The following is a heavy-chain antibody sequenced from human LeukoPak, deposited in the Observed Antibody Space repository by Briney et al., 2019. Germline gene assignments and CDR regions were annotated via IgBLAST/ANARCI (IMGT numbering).Heavy chain of an antibody. J-gene: IGHJ4*02. CDR2: IHTSGST. V-gene: IGHV4-4*09. Sequence: NPSETLSLTCTVSGGSFSSYYWSWIRQPPGKGLEWIGYIHTSGSTNYNPSLKSRATLSVDMSKSQFSLKLTSVTAADTAVYYCARAGSSYGTGYYFGYWSQGSLVTVSS. D-gene: IGHD5-18*01. CDR1: GGSFSSYY. CDR3: ARAGSSYGTGYYFGY.